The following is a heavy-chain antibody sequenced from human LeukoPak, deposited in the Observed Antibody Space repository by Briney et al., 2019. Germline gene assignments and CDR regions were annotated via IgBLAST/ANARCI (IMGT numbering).Heavy chain of an antibody. CDR1: EYTFTDYA. Sequence: ASVKVSCKASEYTFTDYAINWVRQAPGQRLEWMGWINAGNGNTRYSQRFQGRVTITRDTSASTAYMELSSLTSEDTAVYYCARGRWSATTASYYLDFWGRGTLVTVSS. D-gene: IGHD5-24*01. CDR2: INAGNGNT. V-gene: IGHV1-3*01. J-gene: IGHJ4*02. CDR3: ARGRWSATTASYYLDF.